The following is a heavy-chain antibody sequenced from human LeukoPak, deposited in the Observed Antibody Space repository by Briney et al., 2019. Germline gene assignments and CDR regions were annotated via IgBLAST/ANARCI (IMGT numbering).Heavy chain of an antibody. CDR1: GGSISSSNW. Sequence: SGTLSLTCAVSGGSISSSNWWSWIRQPPGKGLEWIGEIYHSGSTNYNPSLKSRVTISVDKSKTQFSLKLSSVTAADTAVYYCARRRVTYDSSGYYFDYWGQGTLVTVSS. CDR3: ARRRVTYDSSGYYFDY. CDR2: IYHSGST. V-gene: IGHV4-4*02. D-gene: IGHD3-22*01. J-gene: IGHJ4*02.